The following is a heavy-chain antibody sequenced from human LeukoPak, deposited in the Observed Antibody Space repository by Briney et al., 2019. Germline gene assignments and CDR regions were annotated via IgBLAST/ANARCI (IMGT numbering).Heavy chain of an antibody. D-gene: IGHD3-10*01. CDR2: ITSNSGGT. V-gene: IGHV1-2*06. J-gene: IGHJ4*02. CDR1: ANSFSDHS. Sequence: ASVKVSCKASANSFSDHSIHWLRQAPGQGLEWMGRITSNSGGTKYTQKFQDRVTMTRDTSISTAYMEISGLTSDDTAVYYCARGGSGSGYLFYFDSWGQGTLVSVSS. CDR3: ARGGSGSGYLFYFDS.